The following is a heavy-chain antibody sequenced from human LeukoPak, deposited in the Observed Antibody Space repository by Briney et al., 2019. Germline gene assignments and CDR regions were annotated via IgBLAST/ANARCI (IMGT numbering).Heavy chain of an antibody. J-gene: IGHJ4*02. CDR1: GFTFTSYW. CDR2: IRQDGGAT. Sequence: PGGSLRPSCAASGFTFTSYWMTWVRQAPGKGLEWLANIRQDGGATYYGGSVKGRFTISRDNAKNTLYLQMNSLRAEDTAVFYCARVGQAGYVGYPLDYRGQGTLVTVSS. D-gene: IGHD5-12*01. V-gene: IGHV3-7*01. CDR3: ARVGQAGYVGYPLDY.